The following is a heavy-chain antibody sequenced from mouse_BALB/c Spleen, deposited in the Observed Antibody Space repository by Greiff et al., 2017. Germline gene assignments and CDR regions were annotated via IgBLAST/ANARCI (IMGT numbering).Heavy chain of an antibody. CDR1: GYTFTDYN. D-gene: IGHD2-4*01. V-gene: IGHV1-83*01. CDR2: IYPGSGST. J-gene: IGHJ4*01. Sequence: VQLQQSGPELVKPGASVKIPCKASGYTFTDYNMDWVKQRTGQGLEWIGEIYPGSGSTYYNEKFKGKATLTADKSSNTAYMQLSSLTSEDSAVYFCARGYYDYDGGAMDYWGQGTSVTVSS. CDR3: ARGYYDYDGGAMDY.